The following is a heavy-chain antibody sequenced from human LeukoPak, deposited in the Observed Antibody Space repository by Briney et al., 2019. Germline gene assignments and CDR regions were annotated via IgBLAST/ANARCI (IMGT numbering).Heavy chain of an antibody. Sequence: GGSLRLSCAASGFTFSNAWMSWVRQAPGKGLEWVVRIKSKTDGGTTESDANVKGRFTISRHDSKNTLYLQMNSLKTEDTAVYYCPTDVVAAAGWGGDDYWGQGTLVTVSS. D-gene: IGHD6-13*01. CDR1: GFTFSNAW. J-gene: IGHJ4*02. V-gene: IGHV3-15*01. CDR2: IKSKTDGGTT. CDR3: PTDVVAAAGWGGDDY.